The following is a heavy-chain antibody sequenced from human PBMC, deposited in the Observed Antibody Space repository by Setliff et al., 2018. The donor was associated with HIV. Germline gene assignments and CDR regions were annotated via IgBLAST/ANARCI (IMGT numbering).Heavy chain of an antibody. CDR3: ARHRIDISLLVVQDPGPFDL. J-gene: IGHJ3*01. CDR1: GYSFSNHW. V-gene: IGHV5-51*01. D-gene: IGHD3-3*02. Sequence: GASLTISCTGSGYSFSNHWIGWVRQMPGRGLECVAIIYPQDSDTRYSPSFEGHVTISADTSRYTAYLQWRALRASDTALYYCARHRIDISLLVVQDPGPFDLWGRGTMVTVSS. CDR2: IYPQDSDT.